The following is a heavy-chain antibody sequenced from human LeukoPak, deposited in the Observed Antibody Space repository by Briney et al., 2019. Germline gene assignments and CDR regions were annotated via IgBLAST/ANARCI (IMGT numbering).Heavy chain of an antibody. J-gene: IGHJ4*02. CDR2: INQDGSEK. Sequence: GSLRLSCAASGFTFRTYWMSWVRQVLGKGLEWVANINQDGSEKNYVDSVKSRFTISRDNIKNSLYLQMNSLRAEDTAVYYCATDLYYWGQGTLVTVSS. CDR1: GFTFRTYW. V-gene: IGHV3-7*04. D-gene: IGHD2-15*01. CDR3: ATDLYY.